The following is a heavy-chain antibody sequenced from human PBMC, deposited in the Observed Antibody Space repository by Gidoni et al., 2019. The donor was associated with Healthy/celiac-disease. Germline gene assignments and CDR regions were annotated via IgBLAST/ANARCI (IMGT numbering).Heavy chain of an antibody. Sequence: QVQRVEAGGGVVQPGRSLRLSGAASGVTFSSYGMHWVRPAPGKGLEWVAVISYDGSNKYYADSVKGRFTISRDNSKNTLYLQMNSLRAEDTAVYYCATDAVGVVVTAMEYFQQWGQGTLVTVSS. CDR3: ATDAVGVVVTAMEYFQQ. CDR1: GVTFSSYG. V-gene: IGHV3-30*03. D-gene: IGHD2-21*02. CDR2: ISYDGSNK. J-gene: IGHJ1*01.